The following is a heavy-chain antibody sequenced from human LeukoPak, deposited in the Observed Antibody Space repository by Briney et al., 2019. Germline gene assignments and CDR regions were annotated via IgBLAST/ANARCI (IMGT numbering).Heavy chain of an antibody. Sequence: GESLKISCKGSGYRFSNYWIGWVRQMPGKGLEWMGVIYAGDSKTRYSPSFQGQVTMSVDKSISTAYLQWSSLKASDTAMYYCARHGEGGSGNSGNDYWGQGTLVTVSS. CDR2: IYAGDSKT. J-gene: IGHJ4*02. D-gene: IGHD4-23*01. V-gene: IGHV5-51*01. CDR3: ARHGEGGSGNSGNDY. CDR1: GYRFSNYW.